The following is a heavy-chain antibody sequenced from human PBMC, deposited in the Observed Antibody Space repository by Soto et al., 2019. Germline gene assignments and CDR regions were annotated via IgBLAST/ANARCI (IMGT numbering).Heavy chain of an antibody. CDR2: IIPIFGTA. D-gene: IGHD2-15*01. Sequence: SVKVSCKASGGTFSSYAISWVRQAPGQGLEWMGGIIPIFGTANYAQKFQGRVTITADKSTSTAYMELSRLRSEDTAVYYCARSLLYCSGGSCYHSGFDYWGQGTLVTVSS. CDR3: ARSLLYCSGGSCYHSGFDY. J-gene: IGHJ4*02. CDR1: GGTFSSYA. V-gene: IGHV1-69*06.